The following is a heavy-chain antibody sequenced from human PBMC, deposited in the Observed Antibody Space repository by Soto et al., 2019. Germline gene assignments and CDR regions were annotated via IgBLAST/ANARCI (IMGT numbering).Heavy chain of an antibody. CDR1: GLCFSSYC. J-gene: IGHJ6*02. CDR3: AKVVNGTTGHYYYDYGMDG. D-gene: IGHD1-7*01. V-gene: IGHV3-23*01. CDR2: ISASGGRT. Sequence: GALSLSGPGSGLCFSSYCMVWVRQAPGDGLELVSAISASGGRTYHADSTKGRYTTPRENSKNTLYLQMNSLRAEDTAVYYCAKVVNGTTGHYYYDYGMDGWGQGTTVTVSS.